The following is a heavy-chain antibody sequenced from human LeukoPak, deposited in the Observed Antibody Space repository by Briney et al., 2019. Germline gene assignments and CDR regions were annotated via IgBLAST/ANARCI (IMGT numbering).Heavy chain of an antibody. J-gene: IGHJ5*02. CDR2: INHSGST. CDR1: GGSFSGYY. V-gene: IGHV4-34*01. D-gene: IGHD2-2*01. Sequence: PSETLSLACAVYGGSFSGYYWSWIRQPPGKGLEWIGEINHSGSTNYNPSLKSRVTISVDTSKNQFSLKLSSVTAADTAVYYCARGVVVPAANNWFDPWGQGTLVTVSS. CDR3: ARGVVVPAANNWFDP.